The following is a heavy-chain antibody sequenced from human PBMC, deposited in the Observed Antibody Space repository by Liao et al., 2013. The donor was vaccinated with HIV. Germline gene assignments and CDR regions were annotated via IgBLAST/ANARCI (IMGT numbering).Heavy chain of an antibody. CDR2: VSYSGSS. D-gene: IGHD5-12*01. Sequence: QLQLQESGPGLVKPSETLSLTCTVSGGSISNFYWSWIRQPAGKGLEWIGRVSYSGSSSYNPSLKSRVTMSVDTTRNRFSLNLNSVTPADTAVYYCARGGSFCDFWGQGTPVIVSS. J-gene: IGHJ4*02. CDR3: ARGGSFCDF. V-gene: IGHV4-4*07. CDR1: GGSISNFY.